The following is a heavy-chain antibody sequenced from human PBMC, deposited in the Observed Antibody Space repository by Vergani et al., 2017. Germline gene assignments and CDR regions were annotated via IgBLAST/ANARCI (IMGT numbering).Heavy chain of an antibody. J-gene: IGHJ4*02. Sequence: QVQLQESGPGLVKPSETLSLTCVVSDYSISRGYYWGWIRQPPGKGLEWIGSINHSGSTSYNPSLKSRVTISVDMSKNQFSLKLSSVTAADTAVYYCARVANWSPGYFDYWGQGTLVTVSS. CDR1: DYSISRGYY. CDR3: ARVANWSPGYFDY. D-gene: IGHD1-1*01. CDR2: INHSGST. V-gene: IGHV4-38-2*01.